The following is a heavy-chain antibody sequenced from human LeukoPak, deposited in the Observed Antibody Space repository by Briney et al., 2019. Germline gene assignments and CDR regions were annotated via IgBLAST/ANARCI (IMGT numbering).Heavy chain of an antibody. D-gene: IGHD6-13*01. CDR1: GFTFSSYE. CDR3: ARAHPRLYSSSWYPYYYGMDV. J-gene: IGHJ6*02. CDR2: ISSSGSTI. Sequence: GGSLRLSCAASGFTFSSYEMNWVRQAPGKGLEWVSYISSSGSTIYYADSAKGRFTISRDNAKNSLYLQMNSLRAEDTAVYYCARAHPRLYSSSWYPYYYGMDVWGQGTTVTVSS. V-gene: IGHV3-48*03.